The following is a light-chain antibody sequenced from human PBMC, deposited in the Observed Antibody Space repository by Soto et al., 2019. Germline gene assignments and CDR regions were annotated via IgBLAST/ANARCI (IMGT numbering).Light chain of an antibody. CDR2: GAS. J-gene: IGKJ5*01. CDR3: QQYNNWPIT. Sequence: EIVMTQSPATLSVSPGERATLSCRASQSVSSNLAWYQQKPGQAPRLLMYGASTRATGIPARFSRSGSGTEFTLTISSLQSEDFAVYYCQQYNNWPITFGQGTRLEIK. CDR1: QSVSSN. V-gene: IGKV3-15*01.